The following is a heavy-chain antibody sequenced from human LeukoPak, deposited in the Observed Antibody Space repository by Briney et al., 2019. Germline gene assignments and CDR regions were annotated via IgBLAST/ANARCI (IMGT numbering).Heavy chain of an antibody. CDR3: ARDISVPGSYYRGVGWFDP. Sequence: SVKVSCKASGGTFSSYAISWVRQAPGQGLEWMGGIIPIFGTANYAQKFQGRVTITADESTSTAYMELSSLRSEDTAVYYCARDISVPGSYYRGVGWFDPWGQGTLVTVSS. V-gene: IGHV1-69*13. CDR1: GGTFSSYA. D-gene: IGHD3-10*01. J-gene: IGHJ5*02. CDR2: IIPIFGTA.